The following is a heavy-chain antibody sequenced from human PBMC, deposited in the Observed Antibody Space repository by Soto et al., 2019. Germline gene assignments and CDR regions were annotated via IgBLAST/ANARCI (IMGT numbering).Heavy chain of an antibody. V-gene: IGHV5-51*01. J-gene: IGHJ4*02. Sequence: PGESLKISCKGSGYSFTSYWIGWVRQMPGKGLEWMGIIYPGDSDTRYSPSFQGQVTISADKSISTAYLQWSSLKASDTAMYYCARNYYGSGSYYTEFDYWGQGTLVTVSS. CDR2: IYPGDSDT. CDR3: ARNYYGSGSYYTEFDY. CDR1: GYSFTSYW. D-gene: IGHD3-10*01.